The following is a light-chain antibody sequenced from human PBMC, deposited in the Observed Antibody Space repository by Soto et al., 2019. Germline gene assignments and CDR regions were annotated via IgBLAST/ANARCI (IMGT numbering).Light chain of an antibody. CDR1: QSVSSSH. Sequence: EIVLTPAPGTPSLYPGERATLSCRASQSVSSSHLAWDQQKPGPAPRLLIYGAPSRATGIPDRFRGSGSGTDFTLTIRRLEPEDFAGYHCQKYGSPPPITCGKGTRLEIK. CDR3: QKYGSPPPIT. CDR2: GAP. J-gene: IGKJ5*01. V-gene: IGKV3-20*01.